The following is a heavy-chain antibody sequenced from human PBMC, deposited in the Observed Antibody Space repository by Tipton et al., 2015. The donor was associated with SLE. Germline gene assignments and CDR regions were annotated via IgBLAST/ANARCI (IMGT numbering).Heavy chain of an antibody. Sequence: GLVKPSETLSLTCTVSGGSISSYYWSWIRQPPGKGLEWIGYIYYSGSTNYNPSLKSRVTISVDTSKNQFSLKLSSVTAADTAVYYCARAPVAGLFDYWGQGTLVTVSS. CDR2: IYYSGST. D-gene: IGHD6-19*01. V-gene: IGHV4-59*01. CDR3: ARAPVAGLFDY. CDR1: GGSISSYY. J-gene: IGHJ4*02.